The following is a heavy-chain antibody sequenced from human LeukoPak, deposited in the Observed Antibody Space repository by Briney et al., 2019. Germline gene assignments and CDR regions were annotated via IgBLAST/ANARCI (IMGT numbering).Heavy chain of an antibody. CDR2: IYSGGST. D-gene: IGHD6-19*01. CDR1: GFTVSSSY. J-gene: IGHJ4*02. Sequence: GESLRLSCAASGFTVSSSYMSWVRQAPGKGLEWISVIYSGGSTYYAGSVKGRFTISRDNSKNTLYLQMNSLRAEDTAVYYCARGLGWLPTDMADWGQGILVTVSS. V-gene: IGHV3-66*01. CDR3: ARGLGWLPTDMAD.